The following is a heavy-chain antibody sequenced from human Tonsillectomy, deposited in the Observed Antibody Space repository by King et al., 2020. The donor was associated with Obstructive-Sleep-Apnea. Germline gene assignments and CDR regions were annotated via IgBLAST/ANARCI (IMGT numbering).Heavy chain of an antibody. CDR2: IYYSGNT. Sequence: QVQLQESGPGLVKPSETLSLTCTVSGVSIRSSSYYWGWIRQPPGKGLEWIGCIYYSGNTYYNPSLKSLVTISVETSMNQFSLKLSSVTAADTTVYYCARGWGSFDYWGQGTLVTVSS. J-gene: IGHJ4*02. V-gene: IGHV4-39*07. CDR1: GVSIRSSSYY. CDR3: ARGWGSFDY. D-gene: IGHD3-16*01.